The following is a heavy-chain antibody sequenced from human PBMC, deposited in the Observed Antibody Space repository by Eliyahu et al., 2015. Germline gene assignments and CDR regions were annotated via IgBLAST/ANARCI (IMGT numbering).Heavy chain of an antibody. CDR2: MYNGGAT. CDR3: ARDLGAYKRAFDY. V-gene: IGHV3-53*01. D-gene: IGHD3-16*01. J-gene: IGHJ4*02. CDR1: GFIVGSNY. Sequence: EVQLVESGGGLIQPGGSLRLSCAASGFIVGSNYMSWVRQAPGKGLEWLSVMYNGGATYYADSVKGRFTISRDNSKNTLYLQMNSLRADDTAVYYCARDLGAYKRAFDYWGQGTLVTVSS.